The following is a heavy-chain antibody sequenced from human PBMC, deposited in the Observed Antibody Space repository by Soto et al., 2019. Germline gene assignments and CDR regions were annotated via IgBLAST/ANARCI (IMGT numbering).Heavy chain of an antibody. J-gene: IGHJ6*03. CDR3: ARPSGYADYYYMDV. Sequence: ASVKVSCKASGYTFTSYDINWVRQATGQGLEWMGWMNPNSGNTGYAQKFQGRVTMTRNTSISTAYMELSSLRSEDTAVYYCARPSGYADYYYMDVWGKGTTVTVSS. D-gene: IGHD5-12*01. V-gene: IGHV1-8*01. CDR2: MNPNSGNT. CDR1: GYTFTSYD.